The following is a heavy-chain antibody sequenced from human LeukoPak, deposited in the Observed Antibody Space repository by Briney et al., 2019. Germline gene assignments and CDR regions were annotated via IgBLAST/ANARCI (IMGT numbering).Heavy chain of an antibody. CDR2: ISSSSSYI. V-gene: IGHV3-21*01. D-gene: IGHD6-19*01. J-gene: IGHJ4*02. CDR1: GFTFSSYS. Sequence: GGSLRLSCAASGFTFSSYSMNWVRQAPGKGLEWVSSISSSSSYIYYADSVEGRFTISRDNAKNSLYLQMNSLRAEDTAVYYCARDQRAVADYWGQGTLVTVSS. CDR3: ARDQRAVADY.